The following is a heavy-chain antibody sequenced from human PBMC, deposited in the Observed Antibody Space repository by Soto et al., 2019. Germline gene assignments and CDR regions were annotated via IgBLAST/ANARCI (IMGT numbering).Heavy chain of an antibody. V-gene: IGHV1-69*13. J-gene: IGHJ6*02. D-gene: IGHD3-10*01. Sequence: GASVKVSCKASGYTFSSYAISWVRQAPGQGLEWMGGIIPIFGTANYAQKFQGRVTITADESTSTAYMELSSLRSEDTAVYYCARGITMVRGVIIPPYYYYGMDVWRQGTTVTVSS. CDR3: ARGITMVRGVIIPPYYYYGMDV. CDR1: GYTFSSYA. CDR2: IIPIFGTA.